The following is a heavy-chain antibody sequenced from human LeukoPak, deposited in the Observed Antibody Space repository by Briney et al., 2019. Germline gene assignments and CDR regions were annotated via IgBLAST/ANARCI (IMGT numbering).Heavy chain of an antibody. Sequence: PGGSLRLSCAASGFTFSSYWMSWVRQAPGKGLEWVASMKQDGSEKDYVDSVKGRFTISRDNAKKSLYLQMNSLRAEDTAVYCCASHSGSYLYYFDYWGQGTLVTVSS. J-gene: IGHJ4*02. D-gene: IGHD1-26*01. CDR3: ASHSGSYLYYFDY. CDR1: GFTFSSYW. CDR2: MKQDGSEK. V-gene: IGHV3-7*01.